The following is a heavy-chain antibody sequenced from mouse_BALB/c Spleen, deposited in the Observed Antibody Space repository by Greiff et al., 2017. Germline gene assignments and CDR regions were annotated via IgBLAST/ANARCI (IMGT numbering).Heavy chain of an antibody. CDR3: ARKKEYGNLAWFAY. V-gene: IGHV2-2*02. CDR2: IWSGGST. D-gene: IGHD2-1*01. Sequence: VMLVESGPGLVQPSQSLSITCTASGFSFTSYGVHWVRQSPGKGLEWLGVIWSGGSTDYNAASISRRSISKDNSKSQDFFQMNSLQANDTAIYYCARKKEYGNLAWFAYWGQGTLVTVSA. CDR1: GFSFTSYG. J-gene: IGHJ3*01.